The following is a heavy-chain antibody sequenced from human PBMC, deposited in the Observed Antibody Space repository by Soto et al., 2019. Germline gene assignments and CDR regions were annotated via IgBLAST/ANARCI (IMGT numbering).Heavy chain of an antibody. J-gene: IGHJ6*02. CDR1: CSRFTTYD. V-gene: IGHV1-18*01. CDR3: ASDCSNHICRYHYGMDV. CDR2: ISGYNGNT. Sequence: SVKTSSMAPCSRFTTYDIASVRLAPRQGLELMGWISGYNGNTKYAQKFQGRVTLTTDTSTSTAYMELRSLRSDDTAVYYCASDCSNHICRYHYGMDVWG. D-gene: IGHD3-10*02.